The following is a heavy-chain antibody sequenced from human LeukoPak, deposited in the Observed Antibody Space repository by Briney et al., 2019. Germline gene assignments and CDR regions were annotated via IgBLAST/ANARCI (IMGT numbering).Heavy chain of an antibody. V-gene: IGHV4-31*03. CDR1: GGSISSGGYY. Sequence: SETLSLTCSVSGGSISSGGYYWSWIRQHPGKGLEWIGYIYYSGSTYYNPSLKSRVTISVDTSKNQFSLKLSSVTAADTAVYYCARDPWGGYYDSSGYFDYWGQGTLVTVSS. J-gene: IGHJ4*02. CDR2: IYYSGST. CDR3: ARDPWGGYYDSSGYFDY. D-gene: IGHD3-22*01.